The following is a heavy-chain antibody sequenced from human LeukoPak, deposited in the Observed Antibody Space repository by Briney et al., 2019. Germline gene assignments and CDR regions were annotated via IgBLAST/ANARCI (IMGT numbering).Heavy chain of an antibody. Sequence: PSETLSLTCTVSGGSISSSSYYWGWIRQPPGKGLEWIGSIYYSGSTYYNPSLKSRVTISVDTSKNQFSLKLSSVTAADTAVYYCARLLVPEGAFDIWGQGTMVTVSS. CDR3: ARLLVPEGAFDI. V-gene: IGHV4-39*07. CDR2: IYYSGST. CDR1: GGSISSSSYY. J-gene: IGHJ3*02. D-gene: IGHD1-26*01.